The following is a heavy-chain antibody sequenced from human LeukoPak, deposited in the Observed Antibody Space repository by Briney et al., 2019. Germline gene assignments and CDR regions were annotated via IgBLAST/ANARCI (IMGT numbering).Heavy chain of an antibody. D-gene: IGHD3-10*01. J-gene: IGHJ4*02. CDR2: INPSGGST. V-gene: IGHV1-46*01. CDR1: GYTFTSYY. Sequence: ASVKVSCKASGYTFTSYYMHWVRQAPGQGLEWMGIINPSGGSTSYAQKFQGRVTMTRDMSTSTVYMELSSLRSEDTAVYYCARPVTMVRGPPIVWGQGTLVTVSS. CDR3: ARPVTMVRGPPIV.